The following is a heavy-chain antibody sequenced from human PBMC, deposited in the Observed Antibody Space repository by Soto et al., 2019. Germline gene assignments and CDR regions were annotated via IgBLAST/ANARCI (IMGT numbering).Heavy chain of an antibody. CDR2: IYYSGST. CDR1: GGSISSCY. V-gene: IGHV4-59*01. CDR3: ARARGSSWYNWFDP. D-gene: IGHD6-13*01. J-gene: IGHJ5*02. Sequence: PSETLSLTCTVSGGSISSCYWSWIRQPPGKGLEWIGYIYYSGSTNYNPSLKSRVTISVDTSKNQFSLKLSSVTAADTAVYYCARARGSSWYNWFDPWGQGTLVTVSS.